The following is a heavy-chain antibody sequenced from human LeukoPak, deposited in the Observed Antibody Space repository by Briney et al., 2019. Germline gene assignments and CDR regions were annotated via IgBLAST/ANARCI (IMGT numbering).Heavy chain of an antibody. CDR1: GFTFSSHG. D-gene: IGHD2-2*01. CDR2: IKQDGSEK. J-gene: IGHJ6*03. V-gene: IGHV3-7*01. CDR3: AREKEGYCSRTSCYLDYYYYYMDV. Sequence: PGGSLRLSCVASGFTFSSHGMNWVRQAPGKGLEWVANIKQDGSEKYYVDSVKGRFTISRDNAKNSLYLQMNSLRAEDTAVYYCAREKEGYCSRTSCYLDYYYYYMDVWGKGTTVTISS.